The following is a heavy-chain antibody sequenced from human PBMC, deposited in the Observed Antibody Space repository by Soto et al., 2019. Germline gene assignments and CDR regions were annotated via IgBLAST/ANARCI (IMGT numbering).Heavy chain of an antibody. D-gene: IGHD1-26*01. CDR3: ARDRRYLGAGPAVFDY. Sequence: QVQLQESGPGLVKPSQTLSLTCTVSGGSISSGGYYWSWIRQHPGKGLEWIGYIYYSGSTYYNPSLKSRVTISVDTSNNQFSLKLSYVTAADTAVYYCARDRRYLGAGPAVFDYWGQGTLVTVSS. CDR1: GGSISSGGYY. V-gene: IGHV4-31*03. J-gene: IGHJ4*02. CDR2: IYYSGST.